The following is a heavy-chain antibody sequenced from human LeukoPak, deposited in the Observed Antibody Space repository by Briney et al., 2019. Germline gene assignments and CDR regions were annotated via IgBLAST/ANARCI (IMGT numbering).Heavy chain of an antibody. D-gene: IGHD3-22*01. Sequence: GGSLRLSCAASGFTFDDYGMSWVRQAPGKGLEWVSGINWNGGRTGYADSVKGRFTISRDNAKNSLYLQMNSLRAEDTALYYCARGGENYYDSSGYLWGLDYWGQGTLVTVSS. J-gene: IGHJ4*02. CDR2: INWNGGRT. V-gene: IGHV3-20*04. CDR1: GFTFDDYG. CDR3: ARGGENYYDSSGYLWGLDY.